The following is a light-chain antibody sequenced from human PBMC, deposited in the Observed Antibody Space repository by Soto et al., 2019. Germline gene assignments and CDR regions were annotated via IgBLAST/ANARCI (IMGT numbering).Light chain of an antibody. CDR1: QRVSNY. Sequence: EIVLTQSPDTLSVSPGERATLSCRASQRVSNYLAWYQQKPGQAPKLLIFDASNRATGVPARFSGSGSGTEFTLTISSLEPEDFAVYYCLQRSNWRKTFGQGTRVEIK. CDR3: LQRSNWRKT. CDR2: DAS. J-gene: IGKJ1*01. V-gene: IGKV3-11*01.